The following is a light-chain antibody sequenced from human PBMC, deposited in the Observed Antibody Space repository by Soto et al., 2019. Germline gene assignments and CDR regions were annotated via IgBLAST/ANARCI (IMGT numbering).Light chain of an antibody. Sequence: QSVLTQPRSVSGSPGQSFAISCTGTSSDVGAYNYVSWYQQHPGKVPKLMIYDVSKRPSGVPDRFSGSKSDNTASLTISGLQAEDEADYYCCSYAGGPFVFGTGTKVTVL. J-gene: IGLJ1*01. CDR2: DVS. CDR1: SSDVGAYNY. CDR3: CSYAGGPFV. V-gene: IGLV2-11*01.